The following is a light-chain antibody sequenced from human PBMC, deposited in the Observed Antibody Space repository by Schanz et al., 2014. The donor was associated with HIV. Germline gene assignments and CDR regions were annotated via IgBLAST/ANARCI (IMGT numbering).Light chain of an antibody. Sequence: QSVLTQAPSASGTPGQRVTISCTGSRSNIGAGYDLHWYQQLPGTAPKLLIYGNTNRPSGVPDRFSGSKSGNTASLTVSGLQAEDEADYYCSSYAGSNNVVFGGGTKLTVL. J-gene: IGLJ2*01. CDR1: RSNIGAGYD. V-gene: IGLV1-40*01. CDR2: GNT. CDR3: SSYAGSNNVV.